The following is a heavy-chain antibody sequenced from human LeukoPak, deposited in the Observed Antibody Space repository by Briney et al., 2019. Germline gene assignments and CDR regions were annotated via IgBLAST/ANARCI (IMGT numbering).Heavy chain of an antibody. CDR3: ARSRDGYNFVDY. CDR1: GFTFSNYG. CDR2: IRYDGNNK. Sequence: GGSLRLSCAASGFTFSNYGMHWVRQAPGKGLEWVAFIRYDGNNKYYAGSVKGRFTISRDNSKNTLYLQMNSLRAEDTAVYYCARSRDGYNFVDYWGQGTLVTVSS. V-gene: IGHV3-30*02. J-gene: IGHJ4*02. D-gene: IGHD5-24*01.